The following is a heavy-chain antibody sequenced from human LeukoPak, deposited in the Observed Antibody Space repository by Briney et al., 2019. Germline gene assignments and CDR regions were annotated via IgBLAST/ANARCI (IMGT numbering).Heavy chain of an antibody. V-gene: IGHV4-39*01. J-gene: IGHJ4*02. CDR3: ARCSWKYYFDY. Sequence: SETLSLTCAVSGGSISSSNWWSWVRQPPGKGLEWIGSIYYSGSTYYNPSLKSRVTISVDTSKNQFSLKLSSVTAADTAVYYCARCSWKYYFDYWGQGTLVTVSS. CDR2: IYYSGST. D-gene: IGHD6-13*01. CDR1: GGSISSSNW.